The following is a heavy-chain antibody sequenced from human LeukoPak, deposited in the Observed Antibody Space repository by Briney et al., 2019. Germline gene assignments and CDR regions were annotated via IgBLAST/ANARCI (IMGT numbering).Heavy chain of an antibody. J-gene: IGHJ4*02. D-gene: IGHD6-13*01. CDR2: MNPNSGNT. CDR3: ARAAQDHSSSWYEGYFDY. Sequence: ASVKVSCKASGYTFTSYDINWVRQATGQRLEWMGWMNPNSGNTGYAQKFQGRVTMTRNTSISTAYMELSSLRSEDTAVYYCARAAQDHSSSWYEGYFDYWGQGTLVTVSS. V-gene: IGHV1-8*01. CDR1: GYTFTSYD.